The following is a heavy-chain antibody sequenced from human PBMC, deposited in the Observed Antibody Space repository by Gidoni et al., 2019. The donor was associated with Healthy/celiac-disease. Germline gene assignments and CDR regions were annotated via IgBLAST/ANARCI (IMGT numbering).Heavy chain of an antibody. CDR1: GGSFSGYY. D-gene: IGHD3-3*01. V-gene: IGHV4-34*01. CDR3: ARGVGIFGVVTPFDY. CDR2: INHSGST. J-gene: IGHJ4*02. Sequence: QVQLQQWGAGLLKPSETLSLTCAVYGGSFSGYYWSWIRQPPGKGLEWIGEINHSGSTNYNPSLKSRVTISVDTSKNQFSLKLSSVTAADTAVYYCARGVGIFGVVTPFDYWGQGTLVTVSS.